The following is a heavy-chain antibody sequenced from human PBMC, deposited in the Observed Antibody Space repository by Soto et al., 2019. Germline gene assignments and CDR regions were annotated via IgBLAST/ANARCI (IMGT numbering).Heavy chain of an antibody. CDR3: ARGYDFWSGYYYPYGMDV. CDR1: GFTFSSYA. Sequence: QVQLVESGGGVVQPGRSLRLSCAASGFTFSSYAMHWVRQAPGKGLEWVAVISYDGSNKNHAHTVKGQFTISRDNSKNTLELQMNSLRAEDTAVYYCARGYDFWSGYYYPYGMDVWGQGTTVTVSS. V-gene: IGHV3-30-3*01. CDR2: ISYDGSNK. J-gene: IGHJ6*02. D-gene: IGHD3-3*01.